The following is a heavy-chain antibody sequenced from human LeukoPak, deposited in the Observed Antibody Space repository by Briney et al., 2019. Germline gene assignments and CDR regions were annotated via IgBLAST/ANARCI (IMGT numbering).Heavy chain of an antibody. CDR1: GGSISSSSYY. D-gene: IGHD5-18*01. CDR2: IYYSGST. J-gene: IGHJ4*02. CDR3: ARVDTAMATVGYFDY. Sequence: SETLSLTCTVSGGSISSSSYYWGWIRQPPGKGLEWIGSIYYSGSTYYNPSLKSRVTISVDTSKNQFSLKLSSVTAADTAVYYCARVDTAMATVGYFDYWGQGTLVTVSS. V-gene: IGHV4-39*01.